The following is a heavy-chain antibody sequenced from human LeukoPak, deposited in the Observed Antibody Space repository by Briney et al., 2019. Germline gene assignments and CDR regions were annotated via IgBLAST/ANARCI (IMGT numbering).Heavy chain of an antibody. V-gene: IGHV4-38-2*02. CDR3: ARVITMVRGLPNWFDP. CDR1: GYSISSGYY. D-gene: IGHD3-10*01. Sequence: SETLSLTCTVSGYSISSGYYWGWIRQPPGKGLEWIGSIYHSGSTYYNPSLKSRVTISVDTSKNQFSLKLSSVTAADTAVYYCARVITMVRGLPNWFDPWGQGTLVTVSS. CDR2: IYHSGST. J-gene: IGHJ5*02.